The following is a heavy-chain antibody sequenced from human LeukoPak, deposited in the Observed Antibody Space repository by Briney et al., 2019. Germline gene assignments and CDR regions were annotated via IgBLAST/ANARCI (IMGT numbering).Heavy chain of an antibody. CDR2: IYPGDSDT. J-gene: IGHJ5*02. CDR1: GYSFTSYW. CDR3: ARRSHYDILTGYGGWFDP. Sequence: GESLKNSCKGSGYSFTSYWIGWVRQMPGKGLEWMGIIYPGDSDTRYSPSFQGQVTISADKSISTAYLQWSSLKASDTAMYYCARRSHYDILTGYGGWFDPWGQGTLVTVSS. D-gene: IGHD3-9*01. V-gene: IGHV5-51*01.